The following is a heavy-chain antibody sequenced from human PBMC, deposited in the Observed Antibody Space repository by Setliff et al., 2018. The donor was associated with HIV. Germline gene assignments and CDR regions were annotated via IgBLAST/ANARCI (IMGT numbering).Heavy chain of an antibody. CDR2: INEDGKTT. Sequence: GGSLRLSCAGSGFTLSSNWMHWVRQAPGEGLVWVSRINEDGKTTNYADSVKGRFTIFRDNAKKTVDLQMNSLRADDTAVYYCVKDVVKFWSGSGALDFWGPGTLVTAPQ. CDR3: VKDVVKFWSGSGALDF. CDR1: GFTLSSNW. V-gene: IGHV3-74*01. J-gene: IGHJ4*02. D-gene: IGHD3-3*01.